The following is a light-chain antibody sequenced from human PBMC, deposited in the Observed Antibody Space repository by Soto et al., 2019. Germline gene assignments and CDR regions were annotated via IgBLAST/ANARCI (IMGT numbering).Light chain of an antibody. V-gene: IGKV1-9*01. J-gene: IGKJ3*01. CDR3: KQLFIYPPP. Sequence: IQLTQSPSSLSASVGDRVTITCRASQGIINYLAWYQQKPGKAPKLLIYGASTLQSGVPSRFGGSGSGTGITRNIRSLQHVDFVTYYWKQLFIYPPPLGPGTKVD. CDR2: GAS. CDR1: QGIINY.